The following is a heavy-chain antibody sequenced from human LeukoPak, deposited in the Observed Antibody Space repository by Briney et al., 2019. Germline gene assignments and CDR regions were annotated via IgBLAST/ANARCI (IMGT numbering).Heavy chain of an antibody. J-gene: IGHJ4*02. CDR3: AGGPYYYDSSGIPRSY. Sequence: SVKVSCKASGGTFSSYAISWVRQAPGQGLEWMGRIIPILGIANYAQKFQGRVTITADKSTSTAYMELSSLRSEGTAVYYCAGGPYYYDSSGIPRSYWGQGTLVTVSS. V-gene: IGHV1-69*04. CDR2: IIPILGIA. CDR1: GGTFSSYA. D-gene: IGHD3-22*01.